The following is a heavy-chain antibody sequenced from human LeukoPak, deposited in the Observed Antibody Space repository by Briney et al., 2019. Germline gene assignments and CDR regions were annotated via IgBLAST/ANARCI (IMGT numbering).Heavy chain of an antibody. CDR2: ISYDGSNK. D-gene: IGHD3-3*01. CDR1: GFTFSSYA. Sequence: PGRSLRLSCAASGFTFSSYAMRWVRQAPGKGLEWVAVISYDGSNKYYADSVKGRFTTSRDNSWNTLSLEMNSLRPEDTAIYYCAKESGHDNWYFDLWGRGTLVTVSS. J-gene: IGHJ2*01. V-gene: IGHV3-30-3*01. CDR3: AKESGHDNWYFDL.